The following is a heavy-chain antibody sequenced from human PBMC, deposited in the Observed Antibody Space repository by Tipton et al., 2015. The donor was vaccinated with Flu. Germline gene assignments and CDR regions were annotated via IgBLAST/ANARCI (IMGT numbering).Heavy chain of an antibody. D-gene: IGHD4-17*01. CDR3: ARVMTSVTTYGMDV. Sequence: AVSGFTASANYMTWVRQAPGKGLEWVSLIYTGGATYYADSVKGRFTMSRDNSNDTLYLQMNSLRAEDTAMYYCARVMTSVTTYGMDVWGQGTTVTVSS. CDR2: IYTGGAT. V-gene: IGHV3-53*01. CDR1: GFTASANY. J-gene: IGHJ6*02.